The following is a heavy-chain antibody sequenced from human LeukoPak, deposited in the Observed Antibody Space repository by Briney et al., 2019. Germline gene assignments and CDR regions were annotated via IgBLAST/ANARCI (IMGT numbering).Heavy chain of an antibody. CDR2: IYYSGST. CDR3: ARVGGGDWNFDY. D-gene: IGHD2-21*02. V-gene: IGHV4-31*03. Sequence: PSETLSLTCTVSRGSISSGGYYWSWIRQHPGKGLEWIGYIYYSGSTYYNPSLKSRVTISVDASKNQFSLKLSSVTAADTAVYYCARVGGGDWNFDYWGQGTLVTVSS. CDR1: RGSISSGGYY. J-gene: IGHJ4*02.